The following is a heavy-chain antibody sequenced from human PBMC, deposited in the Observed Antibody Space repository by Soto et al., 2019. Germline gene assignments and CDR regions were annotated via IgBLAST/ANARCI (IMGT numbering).Heavy chain of an antibody. Sequence: GGSLRLSCAASGFTFSSCAIHWVRQAPGKRLEWVALISYDGSNKYYADSVKGRFTISRDNSKNTLYLQMNSLRAEDTAVYYCARDKRDLRFLEWSYYFDYWGQGTLVTVSS. CDR1: GFTFSSCA. J-gene: IGHJ4*02. CDR2: ISYDGSNK. CDR3: ARDKRDLRFLEWSYYFDY. V-gene: IGHV3-30-3*01. D-gene: IGHD3-3*01.